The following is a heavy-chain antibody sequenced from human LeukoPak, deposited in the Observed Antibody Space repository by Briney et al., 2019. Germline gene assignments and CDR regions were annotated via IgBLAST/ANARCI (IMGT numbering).Heavy chain of an antibody. D-gene: IGHD1-1*01. CDR1: GGTFSSYA. V-gene: IGHV1-69*01. J-gene: IGHJ5*02. CDR2: IIPIFGTA. Sequence: SVKVSCKASGGTFSSYAISWVRQAPGQGLEWMGGIIPIFGTANYAQKFQGRVTITADESTSTAYMELSRLRSDDTAVYYCARAEVRYWNQGGKNWFDPWGQGTLVTVSS. CDR3: ARAEVRYWNQGGKNWFDP.